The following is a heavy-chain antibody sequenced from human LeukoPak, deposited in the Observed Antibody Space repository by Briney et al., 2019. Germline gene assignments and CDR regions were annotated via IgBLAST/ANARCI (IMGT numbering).Heavy chain of an antibody. J-gene: IGHJ3*02. CDR1: DDTSKYPSYY. D-gene: IGHD1-26*01. Sequence: KPSEPIPLISSYSDDTSKYPSYYGGWIRQPPGKGLEWIGSIYYSGSTYYNPSLKNRATISVDTSKNQFSLKLTSVTAAGTAVFYCASTRRSGTYLEAFDIWGQGTMVTISS. CDR2: IYYSGST. V-gene: IGHV4-39*01. CDR3: ASTRRSGTYLEAFDI.